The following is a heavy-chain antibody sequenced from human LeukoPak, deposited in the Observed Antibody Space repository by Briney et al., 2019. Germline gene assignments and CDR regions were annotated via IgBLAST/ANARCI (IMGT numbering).Heavy chain of an antibody. CDR3: AREGVDKPSDY. Sequence: PGGSLRLSCAASGFTFSSYSMNWVRQAPGKGLEWVSSISYSGYYIYYADSVKGRFTISRDNAKSLLYLQMNSLRAEDMAVYYCAREGVDKPSDYWGQGTLVTVSS. D-gene: IGHD5-12*01. V-gene: IGHV3-21*01. CDR1: GFTFSSYS. CDR2: ISYSGYYI. J-gene: IGHJ4*02.